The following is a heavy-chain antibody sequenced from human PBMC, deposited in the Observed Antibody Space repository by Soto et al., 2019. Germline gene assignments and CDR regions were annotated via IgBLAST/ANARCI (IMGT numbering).Heavy chain of an antibody. Sequence: EVQLVESGGGLVKPGGSLRLSCAASGVTFSSFSFNWVRQAPGKGLEWVSFILSSGGSIYYADSVKGRFTISRDNAKNSLDLQMNSLKDEVTAVYYCVRDSGEQLDRRVFYYYDRDVLGKGTTVTVAS. D-gene: IGHD6-6*01. CDR3: VRDSGEQLDRRVFYYYDRDV. J-gene: IGHJ6*03. CDR1: GVTFSSFS. CDR2: ILSSGGSI. V-gene: IGHV3-21*01.